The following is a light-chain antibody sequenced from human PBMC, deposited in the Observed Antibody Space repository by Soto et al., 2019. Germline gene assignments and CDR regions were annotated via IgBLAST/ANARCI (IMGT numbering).Light chain of an antibody. CDR3: QQANSFPIT. CDR2: GAS. CDR1: QGISTW. V-gene: IGKV1-12*01. J-gene: IGKJ5*01. Sequence: IQMTQSPSSVSASVGDRFAITCRASQGISTWLAWYQQKAGKAPNLLIYGASNLHSGVPSRFSGSGSGTNFTLTISSLQPEDFATYYCQQANSFPITFGQGTRLEIK.